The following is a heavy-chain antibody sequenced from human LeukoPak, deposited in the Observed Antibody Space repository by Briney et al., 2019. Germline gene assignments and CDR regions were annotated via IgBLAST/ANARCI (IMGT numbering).Heavy chain of an antibody. V-gene: IGHV6-1*01. D-gene: IGHD6-19*01. J-gene: IGHJ4*02. CDR1: GDSVSINSAA. Sequence: SQTLSLTCAISGDSVSINSAAWNWIRQTPSGGLEWLGRTYQRSKWYNDYAVSVKSRITITPDISKNQFSLQLNSVTPEDTAVYYCARSPSPYSSGWYFDYWGQGTLVTVSS. CDR3: ARSPSPYSSGWYFDY. CDR2: TYQRSKWYN.